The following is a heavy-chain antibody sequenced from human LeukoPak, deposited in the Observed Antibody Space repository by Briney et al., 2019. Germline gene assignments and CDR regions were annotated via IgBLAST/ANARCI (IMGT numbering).Heavy chain of an antibody. CDR2: IKQDGSEK. Sequence: GGSLRLSCAASGFPFSSCWMSWVRQAPGRGLEWVANIKQDGSEKYYVDSVKGRFTISRDNAKNSLYLQMNSLRAEDTAVYYCASGPRVAAAGAIDPWGQGTLVTVSS. J-gene: IGHJ5*02. D-gene: IGHD6-13*01. V-gene: IGHV3-7*01. CDR1: GFPFSSCW. CDR3: ASGPRVAAAGAIDP.